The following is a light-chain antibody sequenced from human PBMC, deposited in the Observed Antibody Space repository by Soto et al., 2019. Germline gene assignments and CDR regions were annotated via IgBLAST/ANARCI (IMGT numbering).Light chain of an antibody. CDR1: SSDIGGYNY. CDR3: SSYTSSNTQV. J-gene: IGLJ2*01. Sequence: QSALTQPASVSGSPGQSITVSCIGTSSDIGGYNYVSWYQQHPGKAPKLMIHGVSNRPSGVSDRFSGSKSGNTASLTISGLQVDDEAYYYCSSYTSSNTQVFGGGTKLTVL. CDR2: GVS. V-gene: IGLV2-14*03.